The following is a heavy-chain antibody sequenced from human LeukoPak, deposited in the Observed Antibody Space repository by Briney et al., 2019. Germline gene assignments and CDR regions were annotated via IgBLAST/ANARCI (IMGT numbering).Heavy chain of an antibody. Sequence: ASVKVSCKASGYTFTSYYMHWVRQAPGQGLEWMGWINTNNGGTNYAQKFQGWVTMTRDTSISTAYMELSRLRSDDTAVYYCARALSIAAAGTDSSYYYYGMDVWGQGTTVTVSS. CDR1: GYTFTSYY. V-gene: IGHV1-2*04. CDR2: INTNNGGT. J-gene: IGHJ6*02. CDR3: ARALSIAAAGTDSSYYYYGMDV. D-gene: IGHD6-13*01.